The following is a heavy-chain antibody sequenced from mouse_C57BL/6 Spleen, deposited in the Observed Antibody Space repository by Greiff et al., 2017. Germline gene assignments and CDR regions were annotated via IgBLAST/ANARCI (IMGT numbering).Heavy chain of an antibody. CDR3: AAYYSNYEAWFAY. V-gene: IGHV1-74*01. Sequence: VQLQQPGAELVKPGASVKVSCKASGYTFTSYWMHWVKQRPGQGLEWIGRIHPSDSDTNYNQKFKGKATLTVDTSSSTAYMQLSSLTSEDSAVYYCAAYYSNYEAWFAYWGQGTLVTVSA. CDR1: GYTFTSYW. D-gene: IGHD2-5*01. J-gene: IGHJ3*01. CDR2: IHPSDSDT.